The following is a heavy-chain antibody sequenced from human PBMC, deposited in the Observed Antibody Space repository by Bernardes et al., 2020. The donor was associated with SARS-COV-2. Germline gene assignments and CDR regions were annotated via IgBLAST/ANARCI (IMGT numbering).Heavy chain of an antibody. CDR2: IYYSGST. CDR3: ARAPWLRGGLDY. V-gene: IGHV4-59*01. D-gene: IGHD5-12*01. CDR1: GGSISSYY. J-gene: IGHJ4*02. Sequence: SETLSLTRTVSGGSISSYYWSWIRQPPGKGLEWIGYIYYSGSTNYNPSLKSRVTISVDTSKNQFSLKLSSVTAADTAVYYCARAPWLRGGLDYWGQGTLVTVSS.